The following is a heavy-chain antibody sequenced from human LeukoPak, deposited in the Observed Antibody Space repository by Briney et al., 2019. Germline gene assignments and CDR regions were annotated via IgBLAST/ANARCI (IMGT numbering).Heavy chain of an antibody. V-gene: IGHV4-34*01. J-gene: IGHJ4*02. CDR2: INQSGST. CDR3: ARGDYTTSAFDY. CDR1: GGSFSDYY. Sequence: SETLSLTCAVYGGSFSDYYWSWLRQPPGMGLEWIGEINQSGSTNYNPSLKSRVTISVDTSKIQFSLKLISVTAADTAVFYCARGDYTTSAFDYWGQGTLVTVSS. D-gene: IGHD3-3*01.